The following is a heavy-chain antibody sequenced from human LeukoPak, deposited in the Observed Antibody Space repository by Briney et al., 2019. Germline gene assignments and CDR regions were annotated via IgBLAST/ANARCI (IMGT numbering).Heavy chain of an antibody. CDR1: GFTFSSYA. Sequence: GGSLRLSCAASGFTFSSYAMNWVRQAPGKGLEWVSAVRGSDAGTSYADSVKGRFTISRDNSKNTLYLQMNSLRAEDTAVYYCAKNRVGIYYSGSDYWGQGTLVTVSS. D-gene: IGHD1-26*01. J-gene: IGHJ4*02. V-gene: IGHV3-23*01. CDR2: VRGSDAGT. CDR3: AKNRVGIYYSGSDY.